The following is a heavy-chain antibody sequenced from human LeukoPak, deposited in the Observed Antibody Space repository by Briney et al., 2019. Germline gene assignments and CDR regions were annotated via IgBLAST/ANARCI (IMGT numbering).Heavy chain of an antibody. CDR1: GGSISSYY. Sequence: SETLSLTCAVSGGSISSYYWSWIRQPPGKGLEWIGYIYYSGSTNYNPSLKSRVTISVDTSKNQFSLKLSSVTAADTAVYYCARDEDGDYGYGMDVWGQGTTVTVSS. J-gene: IGHJ6*02. CDR3: ARDEDGDYGYGMDV. V-gene: IGHV4-59*01. D-gene: IGHD4-17*01. CDR2: IYYSGST.